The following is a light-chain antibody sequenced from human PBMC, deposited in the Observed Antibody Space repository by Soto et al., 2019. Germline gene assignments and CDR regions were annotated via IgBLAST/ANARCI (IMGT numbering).Light chain of an antibody. CDR1: SSDVGGYNY. J-gene: IGLJ2*01. CDR2: EVS. V-gene: IGLV2-8*01. Sequence: QSVLTQPSSASGSPGQSVTISCTGTSSDVGGYNYVSWYQQRPGKAPKLMICEVSKRPSGVPDRFSGSKSGNTASLTVSGLQAEDEADYYCSSYAGSNNFVVFGGGTQLTVL. CDR3: SSYAGSNNFVV.